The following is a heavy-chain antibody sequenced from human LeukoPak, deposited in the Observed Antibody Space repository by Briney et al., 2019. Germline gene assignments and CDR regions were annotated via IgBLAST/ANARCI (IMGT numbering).Heavy chain of an antibody. Sequence: SETLSLTCAVYGGSFSGYYWSWIRQPPGKGLEWVGEINHSGSTNYNPSLKSRVTIPVDTSKNQFSLKLSSVTAADTAVYYCAISLLWSGYYWGQGTLVTVSS. V-gene: IGHV4-34*01. CDR3: AISLLWSGYY. CDR1: GGSFSGYY. D-gene: IGHD3-3*01. CDR2: INHSGST. J-gene: IGHJ4*02.